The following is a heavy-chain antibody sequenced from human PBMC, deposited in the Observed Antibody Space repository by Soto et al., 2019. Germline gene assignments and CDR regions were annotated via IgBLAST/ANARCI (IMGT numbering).Heavy chain of an antibody. CDR1: GFTFSGSA. V-gene: IGHV3-73*02. CDR3: TSRSTEDMIRK. J-gene: IGHJ4*02. Sequence: EVQLVESGGGLVQPGGSLKLSCAASGFTFSGSAMHWVRQASGKGLEWVGRIRNKTNNYATAYAASVKGRFTISRDDSNSTPYLQMNSLKTEDTAVYYCTSRSTEDMIRKWGKGTLVSVSS. D-gene: IGHD2-15*01. CDR2: IRNKTNNYAT.